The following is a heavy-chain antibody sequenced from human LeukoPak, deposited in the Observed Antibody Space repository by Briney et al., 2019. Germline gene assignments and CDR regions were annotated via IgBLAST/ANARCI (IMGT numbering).Heavy chain of an antibody. J-gene: IGHJ4*02. CDR1: GFIFSRYG. CDR2: INSDGSST. CDR3: AREGNLIDY. V-gene: IGHV3-74*01. Sequence: PGRSLRLSCAASGFIFSRYGVHWVRQAPGKGLVWVSRINSDGSSTSYTDSVKGRFTISRGNAKNMLYLQMNSLRAEDTAVYYCAREGNLIDYWGQGTLVTVSS. D-gene: IGHD4-23*01.